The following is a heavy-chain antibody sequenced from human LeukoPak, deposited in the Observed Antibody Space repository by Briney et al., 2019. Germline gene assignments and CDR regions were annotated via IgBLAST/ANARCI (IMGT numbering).Heavy chain of an antibody. J-gene: IGHJ4*02. CDR2: IYYSGST. Sequence: SETLSLTCTVSGGSISSYYRSWIRQPPGKGLEWIGYIYYSGSTNYNPSLKSRVTISVDTSKNQFSLKLSSVTAADTAVYYCARDSSGWYRPPRYYFDYWGQGTLVTVSS. CDR1: GGSISSYY. D-gene: IGHD6-19*01. V-gene: IGHV4-59*01. CDR3: ARDSSGWYRPPRYYFDY.